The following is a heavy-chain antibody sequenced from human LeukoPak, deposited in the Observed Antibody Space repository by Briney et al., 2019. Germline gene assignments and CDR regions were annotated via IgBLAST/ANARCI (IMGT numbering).Heavy chain of an antibody. CDR1: GGSISSYY. Sequence: SETLSLTCTVSGGSISSYYWSWIRQPPGKGLEWIGYIYYSGSTNYNPSLKSRVTISVGTSKNQCSLKLSSVTAADTAVYYCARHVTLSGAPHWFDPWGQGTLVTVSS. V-gene: IGHV4-59*08. CDR3: ARHVTLSGAPHWFDP. J-gene: IGHJ5*02. CDR2: IYYSGST. D-gene: IGHD1-26*01.